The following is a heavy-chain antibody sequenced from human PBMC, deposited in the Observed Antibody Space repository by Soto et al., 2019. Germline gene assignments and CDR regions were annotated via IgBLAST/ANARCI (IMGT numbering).Heavy chain of an antibody. CDR3: PPAGNYRFDN. CDR2: INPDGSTI. J-gene: IGHJ4*02. Sequence: EVQLVESGGTLVQPGGSLRLSCAASAFSSSTSWMHWVRQAPGEGLVWVSRINPDGSTITYADSVKGIFTISRDSAKNTLYLQMNILRVEDTAVYFCPPAGNYRFDNWGQGTLVTVSS. D-gene: IGHD2-2*01. CDR1: AFSSSTSW. V-gene: IGHV3-74*03.